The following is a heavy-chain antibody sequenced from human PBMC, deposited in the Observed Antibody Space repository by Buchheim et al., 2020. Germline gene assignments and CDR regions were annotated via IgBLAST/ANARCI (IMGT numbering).Heavy chain of an antibody. J-gene: IGHJ4*02. CDR3: AKGLRITIFGVVTPNDY. D-gene: IGHD3-3*01. Sequence: EVQLLESGGGLVQPGGSLRLSCAASGFTFSSYAMSWVRQAPGKGLEWVSAISGSGGSTYYADSVKGRFTISRANSKNTLYLPMNSLRAEDTAVDYCAKGLRITIFGVVTPNDYWGQGTL. CDR1: GFTFSSYA. V-gene: IGHV3-23*01. CDR2: ISGSGGST.